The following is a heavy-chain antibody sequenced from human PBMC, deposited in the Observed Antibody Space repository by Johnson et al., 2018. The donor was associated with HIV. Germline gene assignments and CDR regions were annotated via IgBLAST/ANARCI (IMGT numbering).Heavy chain of an antibody. D-gene: IGHD3-10*01. CDR2: ISYDGSNK. Sequence: QVHLVESGGGVVRPGRSLRLFCAASGFTFNSYAMHWVRQAPGKGLAWVAVISYDGSNKYYADSVKGRFTISRDNSKNTLYLQMNRLTAEDTAVYYCARAPGFSRAFDIWGQGTMVTVSS. CDR3: ARAPGFSRAFDI. V-gene: IGHV3-30*14. J-gene: IGHJ3*02. CDR1: GFTFNSYA.